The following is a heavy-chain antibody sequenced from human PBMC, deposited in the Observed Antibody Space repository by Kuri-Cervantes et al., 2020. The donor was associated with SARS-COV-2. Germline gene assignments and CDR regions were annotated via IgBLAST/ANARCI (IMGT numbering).Heavy chain of an antibody. CDR3: ARVGATNPVVDY. Sequence: GSLRLSCTVSGGSISSSSYYWGWIRQPPGKGLEWIGSIYYSGSTYYNPSLKSLVTISVDTSKNQFSLKLSSVTAADTAVYYCARVGATNPVVDYWGQGALVTVSS. J-gene: IGHJ4*02. D-gene: IGHD1-26*01. CDR2: IYYSGST. CDR1: GGSISSSSYY. V-gene: IGHV4-39*07.